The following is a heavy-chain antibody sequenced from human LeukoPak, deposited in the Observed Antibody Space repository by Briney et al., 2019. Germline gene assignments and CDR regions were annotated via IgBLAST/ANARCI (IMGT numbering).Heavy chain of an antibody. Sequence: SETLSLTCTVSGGSISSYYWSWIRQPPGKGLEWIGYIYYSGSTNYNPSLKSRVTISVDTSKNQFSLKLSSVTAADTAVYYCSRGRSGGSWDYWGQGTLVTVSS. CDR2: IYYSGST. CDR1: GGSISSYY. V-gene: IGHV4-59*01. D-gene: IGHD2-15*01. CDR3: SRGRSGGSWDY. J-gene: IGHJ4*02.